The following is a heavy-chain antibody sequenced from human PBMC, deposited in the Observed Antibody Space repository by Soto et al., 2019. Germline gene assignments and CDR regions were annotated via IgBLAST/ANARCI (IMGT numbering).Heavy chain of an antibody. Sequence: QVQLVESGGGVVQPGRSLRLSCAASGFAFSSYAIHWVRQAPGKGLEWVAVISYDGSNKYYADSVKGRFTISRDNSKNSLYLQMNSERAEDTAVYYCAKDIPVMEIRSGYYGMDVWGQGTTVTVSS. CDR3: AKDIPVMEIRSGYYGMDV. CDR1: GFAFSSYA. D-gene: IGHD3-16*01. V-gene: IGHV3-30-3*01. CDR2: ISYDGSNK. J-gene: IGHJ6*02.